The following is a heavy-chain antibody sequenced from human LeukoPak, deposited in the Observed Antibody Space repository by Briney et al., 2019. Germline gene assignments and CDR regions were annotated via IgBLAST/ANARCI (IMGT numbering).Heavy chain of an antibody. Sequence: SETLSLTCGVSDSSIRSDYYWGWIRQPPGKGLEWIGTIYHSGTAYYNPSLNSRVSISVDTSKNQFSLKLNSVSAADTAVYFCARIWGYTYGYFDYWGQGTLVTVSS. J-gene: IGHJ4*02. D-gene: IGHD5-18*01. V-gene: IGHV4-38-2*01. CDR1: DSSIRSDYY. CDR2: IYHSGTA. CDR3: ARIWGYTYGYFDY.